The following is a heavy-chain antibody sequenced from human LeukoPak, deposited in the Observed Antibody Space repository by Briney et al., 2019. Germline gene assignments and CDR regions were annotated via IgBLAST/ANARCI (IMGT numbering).Heavy chain of an antibody. J-gene: IGHJ4*02. CDR1: GASISSSPPF. D-gene: IGHD3-22*01. CDR3: ARRRIGRGYYDSSGSRFFDY. V-gene: IGHV4-39*01. Sequence: TSETLSLTCTVSGASISSSPPFWGWIRQPPGKGLEWIGSIYYSGTTYYNPSLKSRVTISINTSKNQFSLKLSSVPAADTAVYYCARRRIGRGYYDSSGSRFFDYWGQGTLVTVSS. CDR2: IYYSGTT.